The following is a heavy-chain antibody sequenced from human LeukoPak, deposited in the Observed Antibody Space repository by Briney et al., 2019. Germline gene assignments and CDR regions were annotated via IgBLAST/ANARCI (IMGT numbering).Heavy chain of an antibody. V-gene: IGHV3-21*01. Sequence: PGGSLRLSCAASGFTFSSYSMNWVRQAPGKGLEWVSSISSSSSYIYYADSVKGRFTISRDNAKNSLYLQMNSLRAEDTAVYYCARGPSSGFGELLSNACGDYWGQGTLVTVCS. CDR1: GFTFSSYS. CDR3: ARGPSSGFGELLSNACGDY. J-gene: IGHJ4*02. CDR2: ISSSSSYI. D-gene: IGHD3-10*01.